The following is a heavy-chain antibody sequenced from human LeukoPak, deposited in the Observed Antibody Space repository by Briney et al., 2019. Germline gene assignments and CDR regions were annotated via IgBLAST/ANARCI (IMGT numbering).Heavy chain of an antibody. V-gene: IGHV3-30-3*01. D-gene: IGHD5-24*01. Sequence: PGRSLRLSCAASGFTFSSYAMHWVRQAPGKGLEWVAVISYDGSNKYYADSVKGRFTISRDNSKNTLYLQMNSLRAEDTAVYYCARVRAGYNSDYFDYWGQGTLVTVSS. CDR3: ARVRAGYNSDYFDY. CDR2: ISYDGSNK. CDR1: GFTFSSYA. J-gene: IGHJ4*02.